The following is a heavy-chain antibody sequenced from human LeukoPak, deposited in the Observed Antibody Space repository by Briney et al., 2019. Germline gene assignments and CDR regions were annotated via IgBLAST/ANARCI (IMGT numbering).Heavy chain of an antibody. CDR2: ISGYGGNR. CDR1: GYTFINHG. D-gene: IGHD2-8*01. V-gene: IGHV1-18*01. CDR3: TRDVDNPESSCTSPPCIAV. J-gene: IGHJ6*02. Sequence: ASVKVSCKASGYTFINHGIRWVRQAPGQGLEWMGWISGYGGNRNFAQKFQGRVTMTIETSTSTAYMELTSLTSDDTAVYYCTRDVDNPESSCTSPPCIAVWGQGTTVTVSS.